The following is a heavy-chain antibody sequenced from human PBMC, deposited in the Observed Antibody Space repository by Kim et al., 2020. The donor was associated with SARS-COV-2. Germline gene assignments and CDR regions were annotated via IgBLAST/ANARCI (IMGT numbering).Heavy chain of an antibody. CDR2: IRSKANSYAT. CDR3: TRLLYSGSFPPFDY. J-gene: IGHJ4*02. V-gene: IGHV3-73*01. Sequence: GGSLRLSCAASGFTFSGSAMHWVRQASGKGLEWVGRIRSKANSYATAYAASVKGRFTISRDDSKNTAYLQMNSLKTEDTAVYYCTRLLYSGSFPPFDYWGQGTLVTVSS. CDR1: GFTFSGSA. D-gene: IGHD1-26*01.